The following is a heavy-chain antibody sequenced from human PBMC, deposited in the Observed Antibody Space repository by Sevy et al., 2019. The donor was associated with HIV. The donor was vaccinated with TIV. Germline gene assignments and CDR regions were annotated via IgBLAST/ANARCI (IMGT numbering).Heavy chain of an antibody. CDR1: GGSVNSGYYH. CDR3: AGYIVGGGGRGS. D-gene: IGHD1-26*01. J-gene: IGHJ5*02. Sequence: SETLSLTCRVSGGSVNSGYYHWSWIRQPPGKGLAWIGQTYDDGRISYNPSLGGRVTISIDTPNNQFSLRLTSVTAADTALYYSAGYIVGGGGRGSWGQGTLVTVSS. CDR2: TYDDGRI. V-gene: IGHV4-61*01.